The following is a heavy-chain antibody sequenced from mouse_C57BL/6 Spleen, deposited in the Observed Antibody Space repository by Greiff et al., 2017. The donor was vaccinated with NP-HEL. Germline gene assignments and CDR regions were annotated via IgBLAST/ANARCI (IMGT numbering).Heavy chain of an antibody. CDR1: GFTFSSYG. V-gene: IGHV5-6*01. J-gene: IGHJ1*03. CDR3: ARQATVVEDWYFDV. D-gene: IGHD1-1*01. CDR2: ISSGGSYT. Sequence: EVNVVESGGDLVKPGGSLKLSCAASGFTFSSYGMSWVRQTPDKRLEWVATISSGGSYTYYPDSVKGRFTISRDNAKNTLYLQMSSLKSEDTAMYYCARQATVVEDWYFDVWGTGTTVTVSS.